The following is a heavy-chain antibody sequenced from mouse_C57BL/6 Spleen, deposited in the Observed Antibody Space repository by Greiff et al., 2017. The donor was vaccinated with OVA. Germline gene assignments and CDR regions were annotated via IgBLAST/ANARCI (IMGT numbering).Heavy chain of an antibody. CDR1: GFSLTSYG. D-gene: IGHD1-1*01. CDR2: IWSGGST. V-gene: IGHV2-2*01. Sequence: QVQLKQSGPGLVQPSQSLSITCTVSGFSLTSYGVHWVRQSPGKGLEWLGVIWSGGSTDYNAAFISRLSISKDNFKSQVFFKMNSLQADDTAIYYCARSGSRGGYYFDYWGQGTTLTVSS. CDR3: ARSGSRGGYYFDY. J-gene: IGHJ2*01.